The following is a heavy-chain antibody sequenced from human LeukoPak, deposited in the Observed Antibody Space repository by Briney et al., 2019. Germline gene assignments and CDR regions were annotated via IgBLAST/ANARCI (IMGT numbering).Heavy chain of an antibody. CDR2: INSDGSST. CDR3: ARGSSSGWFLDY. Sequence: PGGSLRLSCAASGFTFSGYWMHWVRQAPGKGLVWVSRINSDGSSTSYADSVKGRFTISRDNAKNTLYVQMNSLRAEDTAVYYCARGSSSGWFLDYWGQGTLVTVSS. V-gene: IGHV3-74*01. J-gene: IGHJ4*02. CDR1: GFTFSGYW. D-gene: IGHD6-19*01.